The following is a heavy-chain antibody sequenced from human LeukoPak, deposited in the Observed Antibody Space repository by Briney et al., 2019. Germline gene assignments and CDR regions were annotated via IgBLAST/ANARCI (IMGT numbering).Heavy chain of an antibody. V-gene: IGHV4-4*07. CDR1: GGSISRHY. CDR2: MYTSGST. D-gene: IGHD6-6*01. CDR3: ARDARGIAARPYYFYYMDV. J-gene: IGHJ6*03. Sequence: SETLSLTCSVSGGSISRHYWMCIRQSAGKGLEWIGRMYTSGSTSYNPSLKSRISMSVDKSQNQFSLKLSSVPAADTAVSYCARDARGIAARPYYFYYMDVWGKGTTVTAS.